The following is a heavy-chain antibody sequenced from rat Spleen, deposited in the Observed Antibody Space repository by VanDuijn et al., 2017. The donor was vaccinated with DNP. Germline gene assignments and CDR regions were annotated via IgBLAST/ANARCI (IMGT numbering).Heavy chain of an antibody. Sequence: EVQLVESDGGLVQPGRSLKLSCAASGFTFSDYYMAWVRQAPTKGLEWVATISYDGSSTYYRDSVKGRFTISRDNAKSTLYLQMDSLRSEDTATYYCARDIYVMDAWGQGASVTVSS. V-gene: IGHV5-29*01. CDR1: GFTFSDYY. J-gene: IGHJ4*01. CDR2: ISYDGSST. CDR3: ARDIYVMDA.